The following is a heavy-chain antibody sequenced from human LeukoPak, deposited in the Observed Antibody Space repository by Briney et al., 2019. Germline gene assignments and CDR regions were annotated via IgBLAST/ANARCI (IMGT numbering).Heavy chain of an antibody. J-gene: IGHJ4*02. CDR1: GFTFSSYF. CDR2: MKPDGSEI. V-gene: IGHV3-7*01. CDR3: ARDTPYYDFWSGYPTRTFDY. D-gene: IGHD3-3*01. Sequence: GGSLRLSCAASGFTFSSYFMGWVRQAPGKGLEWVANMKPDGSEIYYVDSVKGRFTISRDNAKNSLYLQMNSLRAEDTAVYYCARDTPYYDFWSGYPTRTFDYWGQGTLVTVSS.